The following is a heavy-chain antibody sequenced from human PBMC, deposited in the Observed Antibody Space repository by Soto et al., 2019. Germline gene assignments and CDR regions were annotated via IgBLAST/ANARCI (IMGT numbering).Heavy chain of an antibody. CDR2: ISYDGSNK. V-gene: IGHV3-30-3*01. D-gene: IGHD6-19*01. CDR1: GFTFSSYA. CDR3: ARERGQWLRAFDI. J-gene: IGHJ3*02. Sequence: PGGSLRLSCAASGFTFSSYAMHWVRQAPGKGLEWVAVISYDGSNKYYADSVKGRFTISRDNSKNTLYLQMNSLRAEDTAVYYCARERGQWLRAFDIRGQGTMVTVSS.